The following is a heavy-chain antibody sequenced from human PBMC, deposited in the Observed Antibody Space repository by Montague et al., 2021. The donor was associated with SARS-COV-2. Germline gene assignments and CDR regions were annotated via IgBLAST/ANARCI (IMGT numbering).Heavy chain of an antibody. J-gene: IGHJ6*02. CDR1: GDSISNYY. CDR3: AREDLLWFGESRGMDV. CDR2: IYYGGST. V-gene: IGHV4-59*13. Sequence: SETLSLTCTVSGDSISNYYWTWIRQSPGKGLEWIGYIYYGGSTNYNPSLKSRVTISLDTSKNQFSLKLSSVTAEDTAVYYCAREDLLWFGESRGMDVWGQGTTVTVSS. D-gene: IGHD3-10*01.